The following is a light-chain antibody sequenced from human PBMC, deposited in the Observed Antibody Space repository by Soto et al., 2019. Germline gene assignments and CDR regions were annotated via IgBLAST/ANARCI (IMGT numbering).Light chain of an antibody. CDR3: HQYNDWPPA. Sequence: EIVMTQSPATLSVSPGERATLSCRASQSVSSNLAWYQQKPGQAPRLLIYDASTRATGIPARFSGSGSGTEFTLTISSLQSEDFAVFYCHQYNDWPPAFGQGTKVDI. CDR2: DAS. CDR1: QSVSSN. V-gene: IGKV3-15*01. J-gene: IGKJ1*01.